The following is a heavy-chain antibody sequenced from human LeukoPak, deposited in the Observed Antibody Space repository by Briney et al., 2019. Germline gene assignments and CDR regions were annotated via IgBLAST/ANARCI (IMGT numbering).Heavy chain of an antibody. Sequence: GGSLRLSCAASGFTFSSYEMNWVRQAPGKGLEWVSYISISGSTIYYADSVKGRFTISRDNAKNSLYLQMTRLRAEDTAVYYCARVLRYCSGGNCYSGGLGYMDVWGKGTTVTISS. CDR2: ISISGSTI. CDR1: GFTFSSYE. J-gene: IGHJ6*03. V-gene: IGHV3-48*03. D-gene: IGHD2-15*01. CDR3: ARVLRYCSGGNCYSGGLGYMDV.